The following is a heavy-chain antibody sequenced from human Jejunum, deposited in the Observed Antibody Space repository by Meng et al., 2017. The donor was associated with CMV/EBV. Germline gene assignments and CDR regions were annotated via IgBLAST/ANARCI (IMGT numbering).Heavy chain of an antibody. V-gene: IGHV3-23*01. D-gene: IGHD3-22*01. Sequence: FSSYGMSWVRQAPGKGLDWVSSISGGGGNTYYADSLKGRFIMSRDNSKNTQYLQMNSLRAEDTAVYYCAKVSANYDSSGSHSSFDFRGQGTLVTVSS. CDR3: AKVSANYDSSGSHSSFDF. J-gene: IGHJ4*02. CDR2: ISGGGGNT. CDR1: FSSYG.